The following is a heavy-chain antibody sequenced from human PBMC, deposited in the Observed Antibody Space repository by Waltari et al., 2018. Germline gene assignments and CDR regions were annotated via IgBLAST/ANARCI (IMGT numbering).Heavy chain of an antibody. CDR3: ARVGRGGYGYYDC. J-gene: IGHJ4*02. CDR1: GGNFSRYA. CDR2: IIPIFGTA. V-gene: IGHV1-69*13. D-gene: IGHD5-12*01. Sequence: QLKLVQSGAEVKTPRSSVTVSCPASGGNFSRYAITWVRQAPGQGLEWMGRIIPIFGTANYAQKFQGRVTITADKSTSTAYMELSSLRSEDTAVYYCARVGRGGYGYYDCWGQGTLVTVSS.